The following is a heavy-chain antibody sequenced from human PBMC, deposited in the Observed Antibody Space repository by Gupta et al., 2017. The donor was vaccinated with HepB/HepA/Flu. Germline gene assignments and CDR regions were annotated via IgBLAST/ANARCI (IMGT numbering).Heavy chain of an antibody. J-gene: IGHJ4*02. Sequence: QLQLQESGPGLVKPSEPLSLTCTVSGGSISSSSYYWGWIRQPPGKGLEWIGSIYYSGHIYYNPSRKRRVTISVDTSKKQVSLKRSSVTAADTAGDHCGRGAGYSGNCDYWGQGTRGTVA. V-gene: IGHV4-39*01. CDR1: GGSISSSSYY. CDR3: GRGAGYSGNCDY. D-gene: IGHD5-12*01. CDR2: IYYSGHI.